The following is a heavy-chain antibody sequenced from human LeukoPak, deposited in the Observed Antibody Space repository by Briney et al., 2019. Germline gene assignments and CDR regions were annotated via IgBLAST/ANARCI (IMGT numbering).Heavy chain of an antibody. Sequence: SETLSLTCSVSGMSISSYYWGWIRQPPGKGLEWIGIMDHSGITYSNPSLRSRVTISLDTSKNQFSLNLSSVTAADTAVYYCARDPHHDDYGDEGFDYWGQGTLVTVSS. D-gene: IGHD4-17*01. V-gene: IGHV4-39*07. CDR1: GMSISSYY. CDR2: MDHSGIT. CDR3: ARDPHHDDYGDEGFDY. J-gene: IGHJ4*02.